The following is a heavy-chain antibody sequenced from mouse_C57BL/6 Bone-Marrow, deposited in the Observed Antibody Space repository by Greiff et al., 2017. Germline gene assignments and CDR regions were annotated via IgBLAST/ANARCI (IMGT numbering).Heavy chain of an antibody. V-gene: IGHV2-9-1*01. D-gene: IGHD1-1*01. CDR3: ASITTVVATDWYFDV. Sequence: VQVVESGPGLVAPSQSLSITCTVSGFSFTSYAISWVRQPPGKGLEWLGVIWTGGGTNYNSALKSRLSISKDNSKSQVFLKMNSLQTDDTARYYCASITTVVATDWYFDVWGTGTTVTVSS. J-gene: IGHJ1*03. CDR1: GFSFTSYA. CDR2: IWTGGGT.